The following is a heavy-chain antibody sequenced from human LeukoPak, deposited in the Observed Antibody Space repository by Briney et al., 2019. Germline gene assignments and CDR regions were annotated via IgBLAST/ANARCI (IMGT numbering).Heavy chain of an antibody. V-gene: IGHV4-4*02. Sequence: SETLTLTCAVSGGSINSSNWLSWVRPPPGNGLGWIGVIYYNENINYNPSLKSRVTISVDQSKNQFSLKLSSVTAADTAVYYCASVPRGPDIAAAGTPGSYYFDYWGRGTLVTVSS. CDR3: ASVPRGPDIAAAGTPGSYYFDY. CDR2: IYYNENI. CDR1: GGSINSSNW. J-gene: IGHJ4*02. D-gene: IGHD6-13*01.